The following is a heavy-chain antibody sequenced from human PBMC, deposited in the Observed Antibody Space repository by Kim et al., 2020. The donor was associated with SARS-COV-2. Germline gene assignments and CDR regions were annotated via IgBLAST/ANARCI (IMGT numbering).Heavy chain of an antibody. CDR3: ARVEGLRFLEWTENF. J-gene: IGHJ4*02. Sequence: ASVKVSCKASGYTFSRYAISWVRQAHGQGLEWMGWITTYTGHTQYAQSLQGRVDMTADISTNTAYMELTNLTYGYTAVYFCARVEGLRFLEWTENFWGQGTLVTGSS. V-gene: IGHV1-18*01. CDR2: ITTYTGHT. D-gene: IGHD3-3*01. CDR1: GYTFSRYA.